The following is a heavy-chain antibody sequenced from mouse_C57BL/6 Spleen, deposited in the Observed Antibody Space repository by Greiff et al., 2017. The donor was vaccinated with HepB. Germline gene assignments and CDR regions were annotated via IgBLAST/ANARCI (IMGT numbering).Heavy chain of an antibody. Sequence: EVKVEESGPGLVKPSQSLSLTCSVTGYSITSGYYWNWIRQFPGNKLEWMGYISYDGSNNYNPSFKNRISITRDTSKNQFFLKLNSVTTEDTATYYCARDRGWLPFAYWGQGTLVTVSA. D-gene: IGHD2-3*01. CDR1: GYSITSGYY. V-gene: IGHV3-6*01. CDR2: ISYDGSN. CDR3: ARDRGWLPFAY. J-gene: IGHJ3*01.